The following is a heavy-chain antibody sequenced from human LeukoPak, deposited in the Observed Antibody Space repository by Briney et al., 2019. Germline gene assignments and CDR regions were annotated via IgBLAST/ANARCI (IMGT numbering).Heavy chain of an antibody. J-gene: IGHJ3*02. CDR1: GYSFTSYW. CDR2: IYPGDSDT. D-gene: IGHD2-2*01. V-gene: IGHV5-51*01. CDR3: ASTYCSSTSCSDAFDI. Sequence: GESLKISCKGSGYSFTSYWIGWVRQMPGKGLEWMGIIYPGDSDTRYSPSFQGQVTISADKSISTAYLQWSSLKASDTAVYYCASTYCSSTSCSDAFDIWGQGTMVTVSS.